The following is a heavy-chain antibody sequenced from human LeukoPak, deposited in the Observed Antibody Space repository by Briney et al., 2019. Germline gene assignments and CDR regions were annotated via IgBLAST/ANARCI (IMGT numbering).Heavy chain of an antibody. CDR1: GYTFTGYY. Sequence: ASVKVSRKASGYTFTGYYMHWVRQAPGQGLEWMGWINPNSGGTNYAQKFQGRVTMTRDTSISTAYMELSRLRSDDTAVYYCAIYCSSTSCNILKFDPWGQGTLVTVSS. D-gene: IGHD2-2*02. CDR3: AIYCSSTSCNILKFDP. V-gene: IGHV1-2*02. J-gene: IGHJ5*02. CDR2: INPNSGGT.